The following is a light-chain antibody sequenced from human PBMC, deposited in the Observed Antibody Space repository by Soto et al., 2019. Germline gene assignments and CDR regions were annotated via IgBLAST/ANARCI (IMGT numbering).Light chain of an antibody. CDR3: CSYAGSRTWV. V-gene: IGLV2-23*01. CDR2: EGS. Sequence: SALTQPASVSGSPGQSITISCTGTSSDVGSYNLVSWFQHHPGKAPKLMIFEGSKRPSGVSNRFSGSKSGNTASLTISGLQAEDEADYYCCSYAGSRTWVFGGGTKLTVL. J-gene: IGLJ3*02. CDR1: SSDVGSYNL.